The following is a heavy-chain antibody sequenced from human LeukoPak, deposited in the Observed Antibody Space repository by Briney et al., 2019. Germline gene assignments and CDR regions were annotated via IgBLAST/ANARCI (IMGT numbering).Heavy chain of an antibody. Sequence: AGGSLRLSCAASGFTFRNYGMAWVRQAPGKGLEWVSTIDASGGSTYYTDSVRGRFSISRHNSKNSLHLQMRRLRAEETAVYLCARDFCGGWGALDSWGQGTLVAVSS. V-gene: IGHV3-23*01. CDR3: ARDFCGGWGALDS. CDR1: GFTFRNYG. CDR2: IDASGGST. J-gene: IGHJ4*02. D-gene: IGHD2-21*01.